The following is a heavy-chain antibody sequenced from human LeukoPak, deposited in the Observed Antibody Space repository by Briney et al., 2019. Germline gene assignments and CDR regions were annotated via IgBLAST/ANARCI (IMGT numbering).Heavy chain of an antibody. J-gene: IGHJ6*02. CDR1: GFTFSSYA. CDR3: ARGQYSSYRYYYYGMDV. Sequence: GGSLRLSCAASGFTFSSYAMSWVRQAPGKGLEWVSAISGSGGSTYYADSVKGRFTISRDNSKNSLYLQMNSLRAEDTAVYYCARGQYSSYRYYYYGMDVWGQGTTVTVSS. D-gene: IGHD6-6*01. V-gene: IGHV3-23*01. CDR2: ISGSGGST.